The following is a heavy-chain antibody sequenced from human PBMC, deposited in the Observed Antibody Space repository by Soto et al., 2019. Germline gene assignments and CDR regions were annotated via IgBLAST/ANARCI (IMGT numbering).Heavy chain of an antibody. CDR2: IKSKTDGGTT. Sequence: GALRLSCAASGFTFSNAWMSWVRQAPGKGLEWVGRIKSKTDGGTTDYAAPVKGRFTISRDDSKNTLYLQMNSLKTEDTAVYYCTTAHCSGGSCYYNYYYYMDVWGKGTTVTVSS. CDR1: GFTFSNAW. CDR3: TTAHCSGGSCYYNYYYYMDV. D-gene: IGHD2-15*01. J-gene: IGHJ6*03. V-gene: IGHV3-15*01.